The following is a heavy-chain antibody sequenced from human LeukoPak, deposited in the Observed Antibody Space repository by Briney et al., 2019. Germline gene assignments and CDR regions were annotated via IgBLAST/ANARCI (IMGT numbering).Heavy chain of an antibody. D-gene: IGHD6-19*01. CDR1: GGSFSGYY. J-gene: IGHJ4*02. V-gene: IGHV4-34*01. CDR2: INHSGST. Sequence: PSETLSLTCAVYGGSFSGYYWSWIRQPPGKGLEGIGEINHSGSTNYNPSLKGRFTIYVDTSKNQFSLKLSSVTAADTAVYYCASAVAGPGYSYYGGQRILVTVSS. CDR3: ASAVAGPGYSYY.